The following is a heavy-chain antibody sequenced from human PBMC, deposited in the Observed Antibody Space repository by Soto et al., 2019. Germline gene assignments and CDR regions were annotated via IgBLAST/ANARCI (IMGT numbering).Heavy chain of an antibody. CDR3: AREGSGSDAFDY. CDR1: GFTFSGYV. J-gene: IGHJ4*02. CDR2: IWYDGSNK. Sequence: GGSLRLSCAASGFTFSGYVMHWVRQAPGKGLEWVAVIWYDGSNKYYADSVKGRFTISRDNSKNTLYLQMNSLRAEDTAVYYCAREGSGSDAFDYWGQGTLVTVSS. D-gene: IGHD1-26*01. V-gene: IGHV3-33*01.